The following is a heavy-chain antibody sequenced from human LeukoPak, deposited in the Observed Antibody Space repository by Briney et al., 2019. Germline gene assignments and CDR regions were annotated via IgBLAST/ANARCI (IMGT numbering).Heavy chain of an antibody. CDR3: ATHPGPYGANPFTS. J-gene: IGHJ4*02. V-gene: IGHV3-23*01. Sequence: GGALRLSCEDSGGTFGKFALSWVRQAPGQGLEWVSIIIGGGTSKFYADSVKGRFTVSTDNSKSSLFLHMTNLRAEDTAIYYCATHPGPYGANPFTSWGQGALVTVAS. CDR2: IIGGGTSK. CDR1: GGTFGKFA. D-gene: IGHD4-23*01.